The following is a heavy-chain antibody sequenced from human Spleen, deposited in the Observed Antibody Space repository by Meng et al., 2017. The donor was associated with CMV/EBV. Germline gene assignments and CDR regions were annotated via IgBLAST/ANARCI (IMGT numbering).Heavy chain of an antibody. CDR2: IYYRGNT. Sequence: GSLRLSCTVSGGSISSYYWSWIRQPPGKGLEWIGYIYYRGNTDYTPSLKSRVTISADTSKNQFSLKMTSMTSADTAVYYCARITRGWSTQGCLDAWGPGTMVTVSS. D-gene: IGHD6-19*01. J-gene: IGHJ6*02. V-gene: IGHV4-59*01. CDR1: GGSISSYY. CDR3: ARITRGWSTQGCLDA.